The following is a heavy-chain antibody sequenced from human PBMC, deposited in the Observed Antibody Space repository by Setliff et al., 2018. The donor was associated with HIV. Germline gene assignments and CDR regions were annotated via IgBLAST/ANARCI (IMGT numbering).Heavy chain of an antibody. D-gene: IGHD2-21*01. CDR1: NASINSGGFY. Sequence: SETLSLTCSVSNASINSGGFYWTWIRQPPGKGLEWIGSFYHSGRTYYNPSLKSRVTISVDTSKNQFSLRLSSVTAADTAVYYCSRSYCGGDCSLVVDTNWFDPWGQGTLVTVSS. CDR2: FYHSGRT. V-gene: IGHV4-39*07. CDR3: SRSYCGGDCSLVVDTNWFDP. J-gene: IGHJ5*02.